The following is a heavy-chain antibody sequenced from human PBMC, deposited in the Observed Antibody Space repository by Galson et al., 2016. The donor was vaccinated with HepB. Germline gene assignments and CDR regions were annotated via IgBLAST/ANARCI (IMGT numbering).Heavy chain of an antibody. D-gene: IGHD1-26*01. Sequence: SLRLSCAASGFSFSTYTMNWVRQIPGKGLEWVSSISNSGSYTYYADSVKGRFTISRDNAKNSLHLQMDGLRAEDTAVYYCATDTGSYYAKWGQGTLVTVSS. V-gene: IGHV3-21*01. CDR3: ATDTGSYYAK. CDR1: GFSFSTYT. CDR2: ISNSGSYT. J-gene: IGHJ4*02.